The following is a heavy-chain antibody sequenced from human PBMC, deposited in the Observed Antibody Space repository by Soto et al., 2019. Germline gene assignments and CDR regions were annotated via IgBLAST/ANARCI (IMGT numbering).Heavy chain of an antibody. D-gene: IGHD1-26*01. CDR2: ISSSGST. V-gene: IGHV4-4*07. J-gene: IGHJ4*02. CDR3: ARGGIYYAH. CDR1: GGSISTYF. Sequence: SETLSLTCSVSGGSISTYFWSWIRQPAGKELEWIGRISSSGSTDHNPSLKSRVTMSVDTSKNQFSLKLNSVTAADTAVYYCARGGIYYAHWGQGALVTVSS.